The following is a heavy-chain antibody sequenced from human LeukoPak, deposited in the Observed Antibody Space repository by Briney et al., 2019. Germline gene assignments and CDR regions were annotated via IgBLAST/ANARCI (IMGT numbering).Heavy chain of an antibody. CDR2: ISYDGSNK. D-gene: IGHD1-14*01. CDR1: GFTFSSYA. V-gene: IGHV3-30*01. CDR3: ARASRLQRAGTRPYYYYYMDV. J-gene: IGHJ6*03. Sequence: QSGRSLRLSCAASGFTFSSYAMHWVRQAPGKGLEWVADISYDGSNKYYADSVKGRFTISRDNSKYTLYLQMNSLRAEDTAVYYCARASRLQRAGTRPYYYYYMDVWGKGTTVTVSS.